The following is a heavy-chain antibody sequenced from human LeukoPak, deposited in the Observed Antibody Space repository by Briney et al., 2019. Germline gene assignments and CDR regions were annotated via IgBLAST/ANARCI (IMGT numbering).Heavy chain of an antibody. CDR3: ARVFTPINGYGSGSYSFLGSLDP. V-gene: IGHV1-8*01. CDR1: GYTFTSYD. J-gene: IGHJ5*02. CDR2: MNPNSGNT. Sequence: ASVKISCKASGYTFTSYDINWVRQATGQGLEWMGWMNPNSGNTGYAQKFQGRVTMTRNTSISTAYMELSSLRSEDTAVYYCARVFTPINGYGSGSYSFLGSLDPWGQGTLVTVSS. D-gene: IGHD3-10*01.